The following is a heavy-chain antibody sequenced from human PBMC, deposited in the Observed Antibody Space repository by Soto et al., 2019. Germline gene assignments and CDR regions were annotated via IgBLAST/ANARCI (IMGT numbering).Heavy chain of an antibody. V-gene: IGHV3-7*03. J-gene: IGHJ6*02. D-gene: IGHD6-13*01. CDR1: GFTFSSYW. CDR2: IKQDGSEK. Sequence: PGGSLRLSCAASGFTFSSYWMSWVRQAPGKGLEWVANIKQDGSEKYYVDSVKGRFTISRDNAKNSLYLQMNSLRAEDTAVYYCAREKDSSSSSYYYYYGMDVWGQGTTVTVS. CDR3: AREKDSSSSSYYYYYGMDV.